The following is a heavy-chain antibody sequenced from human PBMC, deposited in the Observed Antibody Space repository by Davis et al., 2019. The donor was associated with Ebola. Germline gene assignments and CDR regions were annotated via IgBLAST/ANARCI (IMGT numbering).Heavy chain of an antibody. CDR3: ASGTLRLFLSY. D-gene: IGHD3-22*01. Sequence: GESLKISCAASGFTVSSNYMSWVRQAPGKGLEWVSVIYSGGSTYYADSVKGRFTISRDNSKNTLYLQMNSLRSEDTAVYYCASGTLRLFLSYWGQGTLVTVSS. V-gene: IGHV3-53*05. CDR1: GFTVSSNY. J-gene: IGHJ4*02. CDR2: IYSGGST.